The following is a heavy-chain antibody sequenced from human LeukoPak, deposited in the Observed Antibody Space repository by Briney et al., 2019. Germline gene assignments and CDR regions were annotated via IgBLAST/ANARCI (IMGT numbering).Heavy chain of an antibody. D-gene: IGHD6-19*01. V-gene: IGHV3-21*01. CDR1: GFTFSSYS. Sequence: PGGSLRLSCAASGFTFSSYSMNWVRQAPGRGLEWVSSISSSSSYIYYADSVKGRFTISRDNAKNSLYLQMNSLRAEDTAVYYCARDASIAVAGFFDIWGQGTMVTVSS. CDR2: ISSSSSYI. J-gene: IGHJ3*02. CDR3: ARDASIAVAGFFDI.